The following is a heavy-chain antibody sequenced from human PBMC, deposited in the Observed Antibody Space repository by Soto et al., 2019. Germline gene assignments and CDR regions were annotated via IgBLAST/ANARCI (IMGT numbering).Heavy chain of an antibody. Sequence: GGSLRLSCAASGFTFSSYGMHWVRQAPGKGLEWVAVIWYDGSNKYYADSVKGRFTISRDNSKNTLYLQMNSLRAEDTAVYYCARDEDCSGGSCYFPDYWGQGTLVTVSS. D-gene: IGHD2-15*01. J-gene: IGHJ4*02. V-gene: IGHV3-33*01. CDR2: IWYDGSNK. CDR1: GFTFSSYG. CDR3: ARDEDCSGGSCYFPDY.